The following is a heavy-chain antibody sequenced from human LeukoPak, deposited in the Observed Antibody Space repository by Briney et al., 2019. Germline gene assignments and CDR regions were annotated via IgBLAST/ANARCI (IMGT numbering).Heavy chain of an antibody. CDR3: ARLVPYYFDY. V-gene: IGHV3-21*01. CDR1: GFTFSSYS. D-gene: IGHD2-2*01. J-gene: IGHJ4*02. CDR2: ISSSSSYI. Sequence: KAGGSLRLSCAASGFTFSSYSMNWVRQAPGKGLEWASSISSSSSYIYYADSVKGRFTISRDNAKNSLYLQMNSLRAEDTAVYYCARLVPYYFDYWGQGTLVTVSS.